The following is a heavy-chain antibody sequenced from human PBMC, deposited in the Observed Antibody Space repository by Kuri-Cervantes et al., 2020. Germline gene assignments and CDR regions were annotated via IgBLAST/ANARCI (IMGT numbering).Heavy chain of an antibody. Sequence: ASVKVSCKVSGYTLTELSMHWVRQAPGKGLEWMGGFDPEDGETIYAQKFQGRVTMTRNTSISTAYMELSSLRSEDTAVYYCARAPRTGYSSSWYRDYYYYGMDVWGQGTTVTVSS. CDR3: ARAPRTGYSSSWYRDYYYYGMDV. D-gene: IGHD6-13*01. J-gene: IGHJ6*02. CDR2: FDPEDGET. CDR1: GYTLTELS. V-gene: IGHV1-24*01.